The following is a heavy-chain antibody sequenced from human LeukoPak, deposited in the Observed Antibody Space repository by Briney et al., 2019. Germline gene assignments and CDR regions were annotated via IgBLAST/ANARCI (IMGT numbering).Heavy chain of an antibody. J-gene: IGHJ4*02. V-gene: IGHV3-23*01. CDR3: AKVYYDSSGYYLDY. CDR1: GFNFNIYA. D-gene: IGHD3-22*01. Sequence: PGGSLRLSCVAAGFNFNIYAMSWVRQAPGKGLEWVSAISGSGGSTYYADSVKGRFTISRDNSKNTLYLQMNSLRAEDTAVYYCAKVYYDSSGYYLDYWGQGTLVTVSS. CDR2: ISGSGGST.